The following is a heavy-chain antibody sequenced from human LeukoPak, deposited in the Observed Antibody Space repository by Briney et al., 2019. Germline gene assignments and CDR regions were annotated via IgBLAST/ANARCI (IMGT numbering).Heavy chain of an antibody. V-gene: IGHV3-23*01. J-gene: IGHJ4*02. Sequence: GGSLRLSCAASGFTFSNYVMGWVRQAPGKGLEWVSSITSSGDRTYYADSVKGRFTISRDNSKNTLYLQMNSLRAEDTAVYYCARPTPGGTLDYWGQGTLVTVSS. D-gene: IGHD1-1*01. CDR3: ARPTPGGTLDY. CDR2: ITSSGDRT. CDR1: GFTFSNYV.